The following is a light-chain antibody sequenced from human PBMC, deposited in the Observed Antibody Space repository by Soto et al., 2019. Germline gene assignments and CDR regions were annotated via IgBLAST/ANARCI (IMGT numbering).Light chain of an antibody. CDR1: QGISSY. V-gene: IGKV1-9*01. Sequence: DIQLTQSPSFLSASVGDRVTITCRASQGISSYLAWYQQKPGKAPKLLIYAASTLQSEVPSRFSGSGSGTAFTLTISRLETEDFAVFYCQQYGTSEIIFGQGTRLEIK. CDR3: QQYGTSEII. CDR2: AAS. J-gene: IGKJ5*01.